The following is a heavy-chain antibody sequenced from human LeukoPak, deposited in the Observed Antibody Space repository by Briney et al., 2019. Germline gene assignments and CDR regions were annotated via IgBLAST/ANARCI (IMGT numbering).Heavy chain of an antibody. CDR2: INHSGST. CDR3: ARQTEEWPVDY. D-gene: IGHD3-3*01. CDR1: GGSFSGYY. Sequence: SETLSLTCAVYGGSFSGYYWNWIRQPPGKGLEWIGEINHSGSTNYNPSLKSRVTISVDTSKNQFSLKLSSVTAADTAVYYCARQTEEWPVDYWGQGTLVTVSS. V-gene: IGHV4-34*01. J-gene: IGHJ4*02.